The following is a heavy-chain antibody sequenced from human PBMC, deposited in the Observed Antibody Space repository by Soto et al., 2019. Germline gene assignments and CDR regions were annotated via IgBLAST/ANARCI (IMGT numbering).Heavy chain of an antibody. J-gene: IGHJ4*02. Sequence: GGSRRLSCAASGLTFSSYWMHWVRQAPGKGLVWVSRMYTDASSATYADSVKGRFTISRDNAKNTLFLQSDSLRTEDTAVYYCVRGNSGYGNFDYWGEGTLVTVSS. CDR3: VRGNSGYGNFDY. D-gene: IGHD5-12*01. CDR1: GLTFSSYW. CDR2: MYTDASSA. V-gene: IGHV3-74*01.